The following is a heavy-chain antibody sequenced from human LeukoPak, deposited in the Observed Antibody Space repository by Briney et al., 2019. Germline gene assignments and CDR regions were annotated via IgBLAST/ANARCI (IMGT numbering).Heavy chain of an antibody. CDR1: GGSISSSSYY. Sequence: SETLSLTCTVSGGSISSSSYYWGWIRQPPGKGLEWIGSIYYSGSTYYNPSLKSRVTISVDTSKNQFSLKLSSVTAADTAVYYCARQYYYDSSGYYLFDYWGQGAPVTVSS. J-gene: IGHJ4*02. CDR3: ARQYYYDSSGYYLFDY. V-gene: IGHV4-39*01. CDR2: IYYSGST. D-gene: IGHD3-22*01.